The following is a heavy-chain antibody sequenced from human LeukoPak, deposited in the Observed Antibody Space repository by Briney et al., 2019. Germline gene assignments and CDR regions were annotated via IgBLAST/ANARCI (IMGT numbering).Heavy chain of an antibody. J-gene: IGHJ4*02. Sequence: PSETLSLTCTVSGVSISSYYWSWIRQPAGKGLEWIGRIYTSGSTNYNPSLKSRVTMSVDTSKNQFSLKLSSVTAADTAGYYCAKLNSIYGSGSYGDFDYWGQGTLVTVSS. D-gene: IGHD3-10*01. V-gene: IGHV4-4*07. CDR3: AKLNSIYGSGSYGDFDY. CDR2: IYTSGST. CDR1: GVSISSYY.